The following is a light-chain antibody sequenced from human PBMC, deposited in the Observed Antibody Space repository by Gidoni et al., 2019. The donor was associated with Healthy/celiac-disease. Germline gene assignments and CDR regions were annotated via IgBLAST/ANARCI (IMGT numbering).Light chain of an antibody. CDR2: GAS. V-gene: IGKV3-20*01. CDR3: QKYGSSPLYT. J-gene: IGKJ2*01. CDR1: QSVSSSY. Sequence: EVALTQSRGTLSLSPGERATLSCSASQSVSSSYLSWYQQKPGQAPRLLIYGASSRATGIPDRFSGSGSGTDFTLTISRLEPEDFAVYYCQKYGSSPLYTFGEGTKLEIK.